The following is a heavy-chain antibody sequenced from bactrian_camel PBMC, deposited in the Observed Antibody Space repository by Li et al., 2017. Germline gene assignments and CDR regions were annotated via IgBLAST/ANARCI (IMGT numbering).Heavy chain of an antibody. CDR3: VTGRGAMGHFGY. CDR1: GFEFGNSY. D-gene: IGHD3*01. J-gene: IGHJ6*01. CDR2: IYSDGSGT. Sequence: HVQLVESGGGLVQSGGSLRLSCATSGFEFGNSYMHWVRQVPGKGLEWVSSIYSDGSGTYYVDSVKGRFTISRDNAKNTLYLQMDSLRSEDTALYYCVTGRGAMGHFGYWGQGTQVTVS. V-gene: IGHV3S6*01.